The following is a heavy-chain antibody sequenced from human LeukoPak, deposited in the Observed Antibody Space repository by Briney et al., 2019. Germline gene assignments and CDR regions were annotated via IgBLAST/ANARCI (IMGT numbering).Heavy chain of an antibody. V-gene: IGHV3-21*01. CDR3: ARGGSGSSRNWFDP. J-gene: IGHJ5*02. CDR1: RFTLSSYS. CDR2: ISSSSYI. D-gene: IGHD3-10*01. Sequence: GGSLRLSCAASRFTLSSYSMNWVRQAPGKGLEWVSSISSSSYIYYADSVKGRFTISRDNAKNSLYLQMNSLRAEDTAVYYCARGGSGSSRNWFDPWGQGTLVAVSS.